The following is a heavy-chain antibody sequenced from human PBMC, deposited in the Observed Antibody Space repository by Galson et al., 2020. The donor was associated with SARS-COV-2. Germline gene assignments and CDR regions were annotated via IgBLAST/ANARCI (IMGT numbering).Heavy chain of an antibody. D-gene: IGHD6-13*01. CDR1: GGSFSGYY. CDR3: ASSSWSYWYFDL. V-gene: IGHV4-34*01. CDR2: INHSGST. J-gene: IGHJ2*01. Sequence: ETSETLSLTCAVYGGSFSGYYWSWIRQPPGKGLEWIGEINHSGSTNYNLSLKSRVTISVDTSKNQFSLKLSSVTAADTAVYYCASSSWSYWYFDLWGRGTLVTVSS.